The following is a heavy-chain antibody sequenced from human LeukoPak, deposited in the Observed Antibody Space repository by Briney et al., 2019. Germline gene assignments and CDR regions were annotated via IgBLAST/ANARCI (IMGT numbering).Heavy chain of an antibody. CDR3: AKKRWLTAYYFDY. CDR1: GFTFSSYA. V-gene: IGHV3-23*01. Sequence: GGSLRLSCAASGFTFSSYAMSWVRQAPGKGLEGISAISGSGGSTYYADSVKGRFTISRDNSKNTLYLQINSLRAEDTAVYYCAKKRWLTAYYFDYWGQGTLVTVSS. D-gene: IGHD4/OR15-4a*01. CDR2: ISGSGGST. J-gene: IGHJ4*02.